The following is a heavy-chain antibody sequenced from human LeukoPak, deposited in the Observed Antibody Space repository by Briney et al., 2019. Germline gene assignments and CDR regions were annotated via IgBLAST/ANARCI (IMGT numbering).Heavy chain of an antibody. D-gene: IGHD6-13*01. CDR3: ARDSQWYSSSWYTDHWFDP. Sequence: KSGGSLRLSCAASGFTFSNAWMSWVRQAPGKGLEWVSSISSSSSYIYYADSVKGRFTISRDNAKNSLYLQMNSMRAEDTAVYYCARDSQWYSSSWYTDHWFDPWGQGTLVTVSS. CDR2: ISSSSSYI. J-gene: IGHJ5*02. V-gene: IGHV3-21*01. CDR1: GFTFSNAW.